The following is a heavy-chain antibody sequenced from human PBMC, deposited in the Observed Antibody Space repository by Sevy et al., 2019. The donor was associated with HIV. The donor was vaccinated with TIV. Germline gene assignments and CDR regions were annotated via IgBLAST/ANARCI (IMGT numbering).Heavy chain of an antibody. CDR3: AREGCTKPHDY. CDR1: GFTFSKYS. CDR2: LSFGCGEI. J-gene: IGHJ4*02. D-gene: IGHD2-8*01. V-gene: IGHV3-23*01. Sequence: GGSMRLSCAASGFTFSKYSLSWVRQPPGKGLEWVSTLSFGCGEINYADSVKGRFTISRDNSKSSVYLQMNNLRPEDTAVYYCAREGCTKPHDYWGQGTLVTVSS.